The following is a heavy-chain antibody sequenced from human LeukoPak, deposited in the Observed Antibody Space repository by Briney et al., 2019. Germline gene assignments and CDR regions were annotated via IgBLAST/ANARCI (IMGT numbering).Heavy chain of an antibody. CDR3: ARDISNVRIVYYDSSGYLGY. Sequence: ASVKVSCKASGYTFTSYGISWVRQAPGQGLEWMGWISAYNGNTNYAQKLQGRVTMTTDTSTSTAYMELRSLRSDDTAVYYCARDISNVRIVYYDSSGYLGYWGQGTLVTVSS. CDR1: GYTFTSYG. CDR2: ISAYNGNT. J-gene: IGHJ4*02. V-gene: IGHV1-18*01. D-gene: IGHD3-22*01.